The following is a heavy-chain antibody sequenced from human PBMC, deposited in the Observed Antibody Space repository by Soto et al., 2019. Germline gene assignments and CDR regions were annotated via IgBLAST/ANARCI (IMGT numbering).Heavy chain of an antibody. CDR3: ARGDGYNSNWFDP. D-gene: IGHD5-12*01. CDR1: GGSISSGTYS. V-gene: IGHV4-30-2*01. Sequence: PSETLSLTCAVSGGSISSGTYSWTWIRQPPGKDLEWIGYIYYSRTTYSHPSLRSRVTISVDRSKNQFSLKMTSVTAADTAVYYCARGDGYNSNWFDPWGQGTLVTVSS. J-gene: IGHJ5*02. CDR2: IYYSRTT.